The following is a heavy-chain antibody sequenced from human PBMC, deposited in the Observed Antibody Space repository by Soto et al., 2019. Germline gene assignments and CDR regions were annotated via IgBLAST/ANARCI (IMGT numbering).Heavy chain of an antibody. V-gene: IGHV4-34*01. D-gene: IGHD2-15*01. J-gene: IGHJ6*02. CDR1: GGSFSGYY. CDR2: INHSGST. Sequence: SETLSLTCAVYGGSFSGYYWSWIRQPPGKGLEWIGEINHSGSTYYNPSLKSRVTISVDTSKNQFSLKLSSVTAADTAVYYCAISQPRIGYCSGGSCYTAWSYYYGMDVWGQGTTVTVSS. CDR3: AISQPRIGYCSGGSCYTAWSYYYGMDV.